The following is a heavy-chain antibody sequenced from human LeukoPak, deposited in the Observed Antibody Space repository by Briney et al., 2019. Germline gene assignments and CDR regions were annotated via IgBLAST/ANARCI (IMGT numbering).Heavy chain of an antibody. J-gene: IGHJ5*02. CDR2: IIPIFGTA. D-gene: IGHD3-9*01. CDR3: ARNPDTRSVILRYFDWSLNWFDP. CDR1: GGTFSSYA. Sequence: ASVKVSCKASGGTFSSYAISWVRQAPGQGLEWMGRIIPIFGTANYAQKFQGRVTITTDESTSTAYMELSSLRSEDTAVYYCARNPDTRSVILRYFDWSLNWFDPWGQGTLVTVSS. V-gene: IGHV1-69*05.